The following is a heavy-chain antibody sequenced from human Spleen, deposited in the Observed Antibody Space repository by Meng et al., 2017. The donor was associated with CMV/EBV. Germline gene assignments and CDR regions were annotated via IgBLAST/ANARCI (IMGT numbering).Heavy chain of an antibody. CDR2: IIPIFGTA. CDR3: ARLSIGFCTNGVCSWFDP. D-gene: IGHD2-8*01. V-gene: IGHV1-69*05. CDR1: FSSDA. Sequence: FSSDAISWMRQAPGQGLEWMGGIIPIFGTANYAQKFQGRVTINTDDSTSTAYMELSSLRSEDTAVYYCARLSIGFCTNGVCSWFDPWGQGTLVTVSS. J-gene: IGHJ5*02.